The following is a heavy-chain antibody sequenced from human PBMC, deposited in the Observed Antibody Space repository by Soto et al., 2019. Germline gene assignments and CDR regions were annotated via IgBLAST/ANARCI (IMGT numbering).Heavy chain of an antibody. CDR2: INAGNGNT. V-gene: IGHV1-3*01. J-gene: IGHJ6*02. CDR1: GYTFTSYA. D-gene: IGHD3-22*01. CDR3: ARVSRSSGYYGGYYYGMDV. Sequence: ASVKVSCKASGYTFTSYAMHWVRQAPGQRLEWMGWINAGNGNTKYSQKFQGRVTITADESTSTAYMELSSLRSEDTAVYYCARVSRSSGYYGGYYYGMDVWGQGTTVTVSS.